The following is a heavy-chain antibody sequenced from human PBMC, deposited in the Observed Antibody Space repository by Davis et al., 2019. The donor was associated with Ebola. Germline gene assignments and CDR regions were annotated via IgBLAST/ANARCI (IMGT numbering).Heavy chain of an antibody. CDR2: MNPNSGNT. J-gene: IGHJ6*02. D-gene: IGHD1-26*01. Sequence: SVKVSCKASVYTFTSYDINWVRQATGQGLEWMGWMNPNSGNTGYAQKFQGRVTMTRNTSISTAYMELSSLRSEDTAVYYCARGKSSYYGMDVWGQGTTVTVSS. CDR3: ARGKSSYYGMDV. CDR1: VYTFTSYD. V-gene: IGHV1-8*01.